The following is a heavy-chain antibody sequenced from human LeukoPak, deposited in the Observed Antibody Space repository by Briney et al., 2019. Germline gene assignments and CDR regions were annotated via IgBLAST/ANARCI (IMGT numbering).Heavy chain of an antibody. Sequence: PSETLSLTCTVSGGPISSSSYYWGWIRQPPGKGLEWIGSIYYSGSTYYSPSLKSRITISVDTSKNQFSLKMSSVTAADTALYYCTRQYSRARGDFDYWGQGTLVTVSS. V-gene: IGHV4-39*01. D-gene: IGHD6-19*01. CDR2: IYYSGST. J-gene: IGHJ4*02. CDR3: TRQYSRARGDFDY. CDR1: GGPISSSSYY.